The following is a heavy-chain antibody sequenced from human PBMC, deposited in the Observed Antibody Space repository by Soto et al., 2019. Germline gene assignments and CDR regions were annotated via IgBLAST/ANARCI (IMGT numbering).Heavy chain of an antibody. Sequence: QVQLVQSGAEVKKPGSSVKVSCKASGGTFSSYAISWVRQAPGQGLEWMGGIIPIFGTANYAQKFQGRVTITADESTSTACMELSSLRSEDTDGYYCAASGYCSGGSCYSVDYWGQGTLVTVSS. CDR2: IIPIFGTA. CDR1: GGTFSSYA. CDR3: AASGYCSGGSCYSVDY. D-gene: IGHD2-15*01. J-gene: IGHJ4*02. V-gene: IGHV1-69*12.